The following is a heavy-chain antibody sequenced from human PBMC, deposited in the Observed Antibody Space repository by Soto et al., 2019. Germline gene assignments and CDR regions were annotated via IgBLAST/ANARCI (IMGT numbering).Heavy chain of an antibody. D-gene: IGHD6-19*01. CDR1: GFTFSSYA. J-gene: IGHJ4*02. V-gene: IGHV3-23*01. Sequence: GGSLRLSCAASGFTFSSYAMSWVRQAPGKGLEWVSAISGSGGSTYYAGSVKGRFTISRDNSKNTLYLQMNSLRAEDTAVYYCAKGQQWRDASYFDYWGQGTLVTVSS. CDR2: ISGSGGST. CDR3: AKGQQWRDASYFDY.